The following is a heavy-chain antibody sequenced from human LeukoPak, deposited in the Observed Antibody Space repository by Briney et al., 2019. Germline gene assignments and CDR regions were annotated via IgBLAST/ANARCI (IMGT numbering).Heavy chain of an antibody. Sequence: ASVKVSCRASGYTFTGYYMHWVRQAPGQGRKWMGWINPNSGGTNYAQKFQGRVTMTRDTSISTAYMELSRLRSDDTAVYYCARSPQWLVSPIDYWGQGTLVTVYS. CDR3: ARSPQWLVSPIDY. J-gene: IGHJ4*02. CDR2: INPNSGGT. CDR1: GYTFTGYY. V-gene: IGHV1-2*02. D-gene: IGHD6-19*01.